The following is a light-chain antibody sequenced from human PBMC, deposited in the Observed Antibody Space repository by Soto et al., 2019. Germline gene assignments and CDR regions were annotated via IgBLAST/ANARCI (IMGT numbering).Light chain of an antibody. CDR3: QKYTRAPFT. J-gene: IGKJ3*01. V-gene: IGKV1-27*01. Sequence: DIQMTQSPSSLSASVGDRVTVTCRASQGIDTYLAWYQQKPGQVPKLLIYAASTLQSGVPSRFSGRGSGTDFTLTISSLQPEDVATYFCQKYTRAPFTFGPGTKVDIK. CDR1: QGIDTY. CDR2: AAS.